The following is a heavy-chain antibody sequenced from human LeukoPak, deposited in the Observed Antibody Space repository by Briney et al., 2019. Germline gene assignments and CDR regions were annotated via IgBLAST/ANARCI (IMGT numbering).Heavy chain of an antibody. J-gene: IGHJ6*04. D-gene: IGHD2-2*03. V-gene: IGHV3-21*01. CDR2: ISSSSSSYI. CDR3: ARENGYCSSTSCYSDGMDV. CDR1: GFTFSSYS. Sequence: GSLRLSCAASGFTFSSYSMNWVRQAPGKGLEWVSSISSSSSSYIYYADSVKGRFTISRDNAKNSLYLQMNSLRAEDTAVYYCARENGYCSSTSCYSDGMDVWGKGTTVTVSS.